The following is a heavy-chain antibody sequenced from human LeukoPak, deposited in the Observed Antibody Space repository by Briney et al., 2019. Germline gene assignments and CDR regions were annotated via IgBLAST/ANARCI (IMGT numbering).Heavy chain of an antibody. CDR1: GFTFSSYG. V-gene: IGHV3-33*01. Sequence: PGRSLRLSCAASGFTFSSYGMHWVRQAPGKGLEWVAIIWYDGSNKYFADSVKGRFTISRDNSKNTVYLQVNSLRAEDTAVYYCTRNAYYGSGTYPPFDYWGQGTLVTVSS. J-gene: IGHJ4*02. CDR3: TRNAYYGSGTYPPFDY. D-gene: IGHD3-10*01. CDR2: IWYDGSNK.